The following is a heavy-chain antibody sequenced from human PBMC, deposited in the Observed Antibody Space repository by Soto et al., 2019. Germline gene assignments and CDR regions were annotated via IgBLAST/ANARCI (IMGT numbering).Heavy chain of an antibody. Sequence: PGGSLRLSCAASGFTFSSYWMSWVRQAPGKGLEWVANIKQDGSEKYYVDSVKGRFTISRDNAKNSLYLQMNSLRSEDTAVYYCATDLSAGGGLTGDLYYYYGMDVWGQGTTVTVSS. CDR3: ATDLSAGGGLTGDLYYYYGMDV. V-gene: IGHV3-7*03. CDR1: GFTFSSYW. D-gene: IGHD7-27*01. J-gene: IGHJ6*02. CDR2: IKQDGSEK.